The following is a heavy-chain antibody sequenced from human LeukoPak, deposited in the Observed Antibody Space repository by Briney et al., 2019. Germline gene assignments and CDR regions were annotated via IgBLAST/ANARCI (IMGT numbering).Heavy chain of an antibody. V-gene: IGHV4-38-2*02. CDR2: ICHSGST. J-gene: IGHJ4*02. CDR3: AGGRMVATNDY. CDR1: DYFISSGYY. D-gene: IGHD5-12*01. Sequence: SETLSLTCTVSDYFISSGYYWGWLRQPPVKGLEWIGSICHSGSTYYNPSLKSRVTILVDTSKNQFSLKLNSVTAADTAVYYCAGGRMVATNDYWGQGTLVTVSS.